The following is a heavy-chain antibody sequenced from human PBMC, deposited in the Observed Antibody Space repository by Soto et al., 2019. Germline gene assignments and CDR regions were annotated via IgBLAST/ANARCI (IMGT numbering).Heavy chain of an antibody. D-gene: IGHD1-26*01. Sequence: QVQLVQSGAEVKKPWSSVKVSCKASGGTFSSYAISWVRQAPGQGLEWMGGIIPIFGTANYAQKFQGRVTITADESTSTAYMELSSLRSEDTAVYYCARVDGSYARGYYYGMDVWGQGTTVTVSS. CDR2: IIPIFGTA. V-gene: IGHV1-69*12. CDR3: ARVDGSYARGYYYGMDV. CDR1: GGTFSSYA. J-gene: IGHJ6*02.